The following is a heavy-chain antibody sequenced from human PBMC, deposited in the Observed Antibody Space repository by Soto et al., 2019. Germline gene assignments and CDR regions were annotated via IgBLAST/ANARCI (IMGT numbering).Heavy chain of an antibody. V-gene: IGHV3-21*01. CDR2: ISSSSSYI. Sequence: EVQLVESGGGLVKPGGSLRLSCAASGFTFSSYSMNWVRQAPGKGLEWVSSISSSSSYIYYADSVKGRFTISRDNAKHSLYLTMTSLPAEDTAVYYCAREKYYYDSHTGGWFAPWGQGTLVTVSS. CDR3: AREKYYYDSHTGGWFAP. D-gene: IGHD3-22*01. J-gene: IGHJ5*02. CDR1: GFTFSSYS.